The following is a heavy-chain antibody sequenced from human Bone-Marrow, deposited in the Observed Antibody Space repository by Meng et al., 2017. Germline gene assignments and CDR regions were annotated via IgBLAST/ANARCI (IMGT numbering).Heavy chain of an antibody. CDR3: ARAYCGGDCYVSGWFDP. V-gene: IGHV7-4-1*02. Sequence: QVQLVQSWSELKKPGASVKVSCKASGYTFTSYAMNWVRQAPGQGLEWMGWINTNTGNPTYAQGFTGRFVFSLDTSVSTAYLQISSLKAEDTAVYYCARAYCGGDCYVSGWFDPWGQGTLVTVFS. CDR2: INTNTGNP. J-gene: IGHJ5*02. D-gene: IGHD2-21*02. CDR1: GYTFTSYA.